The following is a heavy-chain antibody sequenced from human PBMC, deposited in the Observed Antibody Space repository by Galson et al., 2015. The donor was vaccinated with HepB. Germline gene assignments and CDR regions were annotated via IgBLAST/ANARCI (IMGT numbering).Heavy chain of an antibody. Sequence: LRLSCAASGFTFNNYNMNWVRQAPGKGLEWASYISSSGDTIFYSDSVKGRFTISRDNAKNSLFLQVNSLRAEDTAVYYCARDARRGGDNYESSGFFLYYFDFWGQGTVVTVSS. CDR3: ARDARRGGDNYESSGFFLYYFDF. J-gene: IGHJ4*02. CDR1: GFTFNNYN. V-gene: IGHV3-48*01. CDR2: ISSSGDTI. D-gene: IGHD3-22*01.